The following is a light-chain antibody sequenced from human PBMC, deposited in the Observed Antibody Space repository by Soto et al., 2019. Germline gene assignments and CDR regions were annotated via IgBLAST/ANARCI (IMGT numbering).Light chain of an antibody. CDR3: AAWDDSLNGVV. CDR1: SSNIGSHT. V-gene: IGLV1-44*01. J-gene: IGLJ2*01. Sequence: QSVLTQPPSAXXXPGQRVTISCSGSSSNIGSHTVNWYQQLPGTAPRLLIYNTYYRPSGVPDRFSGSKSGTSASLAISGLQSEDEADYYCAAWDDSLNGVVFGGGTKLTVL. CDR2: NTY.